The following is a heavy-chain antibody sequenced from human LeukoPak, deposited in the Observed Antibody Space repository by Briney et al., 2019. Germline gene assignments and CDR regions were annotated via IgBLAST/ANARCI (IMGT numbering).Heavy chain of an antibody. CDR2: MNPNSGNK. CDR1: GYTFTSYD. J-gene: IGHJ3*02. V-gene: IGHV1-8*01. Sequence: GASVKVSCKASGYTFTSYDINWVRQAAGQGLECMGWMNPNSGNKRYAQKFQGRVTMTGNTSISTAYMELSSLRSEDTAVYYCARARRDLTMIVVVIIRSGGSAFDIWGQGTMVTVSS. D-gene: IGHD3-22*01. CDR3: ARARRDLTMIVVVIIRSGGSAFDI.